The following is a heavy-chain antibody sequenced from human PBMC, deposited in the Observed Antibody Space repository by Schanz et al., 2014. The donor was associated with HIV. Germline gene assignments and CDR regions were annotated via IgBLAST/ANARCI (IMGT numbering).Heavy chain of an antibody. J-gene: IGHJ4*02. D-gene: IGHD3-9*01. Sequence: EVQLLESGGGLVQPGGSLRVSCAVSGFMFSSYGMSWVRQAPGKGLEWVSLIGSGGGRTYYADSVKGRVTISRDNSKNTLYLQMHSLRAEDTAVYYCAKSSGWLYAHFDYWGQGTLVTVSS. CDR2: IGSGGGRT. CDR3: AKSSGWLYAHFDY. CDR1: GFMFSSYG. V-gene: IGHV3-23*01.